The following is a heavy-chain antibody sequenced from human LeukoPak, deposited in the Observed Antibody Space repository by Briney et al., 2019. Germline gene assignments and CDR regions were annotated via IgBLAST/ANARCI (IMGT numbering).Heavy chain of an antibody. CDR1: GFTFSSYA. CDR3: ARGRPAAMSPWFDP. CDR2: ISYDGSNK. V-gene: IGHV3-30-3*01. J-gene: IGHJ5*02. Sequence: GGSLRLSCAASGFTFSSYAMHWVRQAPGKGLEWLAVISYDGSNKYYADSVKGRFTISRDNSKNTLYLQMNSLRAEDTAVYYCARGRPAAMSPWFDPWGQGTLATVSS. D-gene: IGHD2-2*01.